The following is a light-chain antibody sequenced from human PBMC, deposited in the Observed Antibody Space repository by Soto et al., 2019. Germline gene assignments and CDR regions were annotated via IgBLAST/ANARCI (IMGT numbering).Light chain of an antibody. V-gene: IGKV3-20*01. CDR3: QHYGSSLSIT. CDR2: GAS. CDR1: QSGSRNY. Sequence: ESVLTQSPGTLSLSPGERATLSCRASQSGSRNYLAWYQHKPGQAPRLLIYGASSRATGIPDRFSGSGSGTDFTLTISRLEPEDFAVYYCQHYGSSLSITFGQGTRLEIK. J-gene: IGKJ5*01.